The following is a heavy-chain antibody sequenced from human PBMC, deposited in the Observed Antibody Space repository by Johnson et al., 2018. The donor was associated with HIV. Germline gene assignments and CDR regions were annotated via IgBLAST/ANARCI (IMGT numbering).Heavy chain of an antibody. CDR2: IRYDGSNK. CDR1: GFTFSDYY. Sequence: QVQLVESGGGVVQPGRSLRLSCAASGFTFSDYYMSWIRQAPGKGLEWVAFIRYDGSNKYYADSVKGRFTISRDNYKNTLYLQMNSLRAEDTAVYYCAREALTYYDSSGSYYPVHDAFDIWGLGTLVTVSS. D-gene: IGHD3-10*01. J-gene: IGHJ3*02. V-gene: IGHV3-30*02. CDR3: AREALTYYDSSGSYYPVHDAFDI.